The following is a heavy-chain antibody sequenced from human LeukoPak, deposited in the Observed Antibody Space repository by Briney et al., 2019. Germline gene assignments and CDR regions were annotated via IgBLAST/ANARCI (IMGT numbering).Heavy chain of an antibody. CDR1: GGSISSHY. CDR2: IYYSGST. J-gene: IGHJ6*03. Sequence: SETLSLTCTVSGGSISSHYWSWIRQPPGKGLERIGYIYYSGSTNYNPSLKSRVTISVDTSKNQFSLKLSSVTAADTAVYYCAVGRNTEDYYYYYYMDVWGKGTTVTVSS. D-gene: IGHD1-26*01. V-gene: IGHV4-59*11. CDR3: AVGRNTEDYYYYYYMDV.